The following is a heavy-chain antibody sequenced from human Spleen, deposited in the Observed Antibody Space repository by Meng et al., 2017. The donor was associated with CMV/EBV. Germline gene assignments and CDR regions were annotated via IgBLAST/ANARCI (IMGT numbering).Heavy chain of an antibody. J-gene: IGHJ5*02. CDR3: AKVSGSGWFDP. D-gene: IGHD3-10*01. CDR1: GGDFNTHT. Sequence: SCKTSGGDFNTHTISWMRQATGQGLEWMGRITPILDVADYAQTLQGRVTITADKSTSTAYMQLSSLRSEDTAIYYCAKVSGSGWFDPWGQGTLVTVSS. V-gene: IGHV1-69*02. CDR2: ITPILDVA.